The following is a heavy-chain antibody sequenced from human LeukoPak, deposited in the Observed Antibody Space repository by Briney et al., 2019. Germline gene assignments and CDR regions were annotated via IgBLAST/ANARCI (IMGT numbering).Heavy chain of an antibody. CDR3: ARGIRYFDWLTPFDY. V-gene: IGHV4-39*01. CDR1: GGSISSSSYY. CDR2: IYYSGST. D-gene: IGHD3-9*01. Sequence: SETLSLTCTVSGGSISSSSYYWGWIRQPPGKGLEWIGSIYYSGSTYYNPSLKSRVTISVDTSKNQFSLKLSSVTAADTAVYYCARGIRYFDWLTPFDYWGQGTLVTVSS. J-gene: IGHJ4*02.